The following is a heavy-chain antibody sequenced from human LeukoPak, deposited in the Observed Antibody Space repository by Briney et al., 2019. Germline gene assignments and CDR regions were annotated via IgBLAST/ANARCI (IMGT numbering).Heavy chain of an antibody. D-gene: IGHD3-3*01. CDR3: ARQDYDFWNGWFDP. V-gene: IGHV4-39*07. CDR2: ILYSGST. CDR1: GGSISTSNYY. J-gene: IGHJ5*02. Sequence: RASETLSLTCTVSGGSISTSNYYWGWIRQPPGKGLEWIGNILYSGSTYYSPSLKSRVTISLDTSKNQFSLKLSSVTAADTAVYYCARQDYDFWNGWFDPWGQGTLVTVSS.